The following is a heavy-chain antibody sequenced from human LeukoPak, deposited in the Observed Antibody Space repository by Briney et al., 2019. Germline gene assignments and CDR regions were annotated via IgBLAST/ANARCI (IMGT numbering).Heavy chain of an antibody. CDR1: GLTFSSYW. CDR2: IYSGGST. V-gene: IGHV3-66*01. J-gene: IGHJ4*02. D-gene: IGHD3-10*01. CDR3: ARDRSGKYYFDY. Sequence: GGSLRLSCVASGLTFSSYWMAWVRQAPGKGLEWVSVIYSGGSTYYADSVKGRFTMSRDNSKNTLYLQMNSLRAEDTAVYCCARDRSGKYYFDYWGQGTLVTVSS.